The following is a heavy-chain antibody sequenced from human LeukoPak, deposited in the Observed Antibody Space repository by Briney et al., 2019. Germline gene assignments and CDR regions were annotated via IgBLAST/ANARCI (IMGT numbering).Heavy chain of an antibody. D-gene: IGHD6-13*01. Sequence: GGSLRLSCAASGFTFSSYSMNWVRQAPGKGLEWVSSISSSRYIYYADSVKGRFTISRDNAKNSLYLQMNSLRAEDTAVYYCARSIAAAGIDYWGQGTLVTVSS. CDR1: GFTFSSYS. V-gene: IGHV3-21*01. CDR3: ARSIAAAGIDY. J-gene: IGHJ4*02. CDR2: ISSSRYI.